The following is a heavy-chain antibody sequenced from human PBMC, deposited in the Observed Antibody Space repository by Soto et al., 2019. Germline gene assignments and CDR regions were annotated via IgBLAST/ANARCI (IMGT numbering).Heavy chain of an antibody. V-gene: IGHV3-33*01. Sequence: QVQLVESGGGVVQPGRSLRLSCAASGFSFSSYGMHWVRQAPGKGLEWVAVILDDGSDKDYTDAVKGRFTISRDNSKNPLYLEMNSLRAEHTAVYYCARDDDYGANGLDYWGQGTLVTVSS. CDR3: ARDDDYGANGLDY. D-gene: IGHD4-17*01. J-gene: IGHJ4*02. CDR2: ILDDGSDK. CDR1: GFSFSSYG.